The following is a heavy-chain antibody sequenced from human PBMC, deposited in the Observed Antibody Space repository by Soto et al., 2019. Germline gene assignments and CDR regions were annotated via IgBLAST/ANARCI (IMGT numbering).Heavy chain of an antibody. V-gene: IGHV1-69*01. CDR2: IIPIFGTA. CDR1: GGTFSSYA. D-gene: IGHD3-3*01. CDR3: ARVLISGDFWSGYYGY. J-gene: IGHJ4*02. Sequence: QVQLVQSGAEVKKPGSSVKVSCKASGGTFSSYAISWVPQAPGQGLEWMGGIIPIFGTANYAQKFQGRVTITADESTSTAYMELSSLRSDDTAVYYCARVLISGDFWSGYYGYWGQGTLVTVSS.